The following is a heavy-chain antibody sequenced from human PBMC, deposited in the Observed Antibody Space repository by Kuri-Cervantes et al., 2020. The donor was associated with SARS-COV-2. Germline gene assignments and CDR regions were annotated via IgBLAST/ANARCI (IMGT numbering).Heavy chain of an antibody. J-gene: IGHJ3*02. CDR3: ARQSGATAPFDR. D-gene: IGHD1-26*01. Sequence: KVSCKGSGYSFISYWIGWVRQMPGKGLEYMGLIYPGDSDTRYSPSLQGQVTFSADKSISTAYLQWSSLKASDTAIYYCARQSGATAPFDRWGQGTVVTVSS. V-gene: IGHV5-51*01. CDR1: GYSFISYW. CDR2: IYPGDSDT.